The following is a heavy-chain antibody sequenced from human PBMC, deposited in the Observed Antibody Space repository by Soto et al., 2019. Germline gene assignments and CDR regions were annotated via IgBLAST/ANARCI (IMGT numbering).Heavy chain of an antibody. J-gene: IGHJ4*02. CDR3: ARERKDYYDSSGYFDY. Sequence: SETLSLTCTVSGGSISSYYWSWIRQPPGKGLEWIGYIFYSGSTNYNPSLKSRVTISVDTSKNQSSLKLSSVTAADTAVYYCARERKDYYDSSGYFDYWGQGTLVTVSS. CDR1: GGSISSYY. D-gene: IGHD3-22*01. V-gene: IGHV4-59*01. CDR2: IFYSGST.